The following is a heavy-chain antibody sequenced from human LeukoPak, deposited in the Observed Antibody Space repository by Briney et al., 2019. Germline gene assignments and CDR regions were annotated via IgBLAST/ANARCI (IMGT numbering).Heavy chain of an antibody. D-gene: IGHD1-26*01. CDR3: VRRQWELQYFDL. CDR2: IYYSRTT. J-gene: IGHJ2*01. Sequence: SETLSLTCTVSGGFISSYYWSWIRQPPGKGLEWIGYIYYSRTTEYNPPLKSRVTISADTSKNQFSLKLNSVTAADTAVYYCVRRQWELQYFDLWGRDTLVAVSS. CDR1: GGFISSYY. V-gene: IGHV4-59*01.